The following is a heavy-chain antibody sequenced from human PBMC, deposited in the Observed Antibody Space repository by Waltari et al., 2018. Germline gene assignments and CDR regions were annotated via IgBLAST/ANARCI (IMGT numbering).Heavy chain of an antibody. CDR2: ISGGGGST. J-gene: IGHJ6*02. CDR1: GFTFSSYA. CDR3: AKLTLRADDYGDYDYYGMDV. D-gene: IGHD4-17*01. V-gene: IGHV3-23*01. Sequence: EVQLLESGGGLVQPGGSLRLSCAASGFTFSSYAMSWVRQAPGKGLGWVSAISGGGGSTYYADSGKGRVTISRDNSKNTRYLQRNSLRAEDTAVYYCAKLTLRADDYGDYDYYGMDVWGQGTTVTVSS.